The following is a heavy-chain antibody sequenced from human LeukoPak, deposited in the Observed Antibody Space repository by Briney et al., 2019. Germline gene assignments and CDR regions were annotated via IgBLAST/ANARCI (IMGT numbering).Heavy chain of an antibody. V-gene: IGHV3-7*03. Sequence: PGGSLRLSCEASGFIFSSYWMSWVRQAPGKGLEWVANIKQDGSEKYYADSVKGRFTISRDNAKKSLYVQMNSLRAEDTAVYYCASSLGGYSYGFDYWGQGTLVTVSS. CDR3: ASSLGGYSYGFDY. CDR2: IKQDGSEK. J-gene: IGHJ4*02. CDR1: GFIFSSYW. D-gene: IGHD5-12*01.